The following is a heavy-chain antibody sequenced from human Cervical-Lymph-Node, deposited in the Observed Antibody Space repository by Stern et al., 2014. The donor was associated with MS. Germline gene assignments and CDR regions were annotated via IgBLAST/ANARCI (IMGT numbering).Heavy chain of an antibody. CDR3: ARDGAPPGAWYWGEDS. J-gene: IGHJ4*02. Sequence: VQLVESGGGVVQPGRSLRLSCVASGFTFSNYAMHWVRQAPGKGLEWVAVISYDGSNEQYADSVKGRFTISKDNSKNTVFLQMNSLRPEDTAVYYCARDGAPPGAWYWGEDSWGQGTLVIVSS. D-gene: IGHD6-19*01. V-gene: IGHV3-30*04. CDR2: ISYDGSNE. CDR1: GFTFSNYA.